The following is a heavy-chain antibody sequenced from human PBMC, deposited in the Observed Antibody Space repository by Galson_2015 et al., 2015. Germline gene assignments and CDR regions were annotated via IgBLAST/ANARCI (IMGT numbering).Heavy chain of an antibody. CDR1: GFTFSSYG. J-gene: IGHJ4*02. D-gene: IGHD1-14*01. CDR3: ARGGFTAPPTFDS. Sequence: SLRLSCAASGFTFSSYGMHWVRQAPGKGLEWVAIIWYDGNNKYYGDSVKGRFTISRDNSKNTLYLQMDSLRVEDTAVYYCARGGFTAPPTFDSWGQGTLVPVSS. V-gene: IGHV3-33*08. CDR2: IWYDGNNK.